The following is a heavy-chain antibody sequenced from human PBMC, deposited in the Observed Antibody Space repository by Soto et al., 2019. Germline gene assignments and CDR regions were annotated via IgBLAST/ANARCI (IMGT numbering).Heavy chain of an antibody. CDR2: IYYSGST. Sequence: LALTCIVSGGSISSGGFYCSWFRRHPGKALEWIGYIYYSGSTYYNPSLRSRVTISLDTSKNQFSLKLSSVTAADTALYYCARGLSGDFWSGSYAFDLCGQRTMVIVS. J-gene: IGHJ3*01. V-gene: IGHV4-31*03. CDR1: GGSISSGGFY. CDR3: ARGLSGDFWSGSYAFDL. D-gene: IGHD3-3*01.